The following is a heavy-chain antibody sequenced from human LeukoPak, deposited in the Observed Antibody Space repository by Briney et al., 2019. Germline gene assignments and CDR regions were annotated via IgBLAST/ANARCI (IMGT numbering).Heavy chain of an antibody. Sequence: ASVKVSCKASGYTFTSYGISWVRQAPGQGLEWMGRIIPIFGTANYAQKFQGRVTITTDESTSTAYMELSSLRSEDTAVYYCARGYSSSPADHWGQGTLVTVSS. CDR1: GYTFTSYG. J-gene: IGHJ4*02. V-gene: IGHV1-69*05. CDR2: IIPIFGTA. D-gene: IGHD6-13*01. CDR3: ARGYSSSPADH.